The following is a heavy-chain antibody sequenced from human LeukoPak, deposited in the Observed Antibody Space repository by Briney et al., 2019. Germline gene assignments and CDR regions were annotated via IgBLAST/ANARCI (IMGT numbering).Heavy chain of an antibody. D-gene: IGHD3-9*01. J-gene: IGHJ4*02. CDR3: ARSPGSLTGEKFDY. CDR2: INPNSGGT. CDR1: RYTFNGDY. Sequence: ASVRVSCKASRYTFNGDYMHWVRQAPGQGLEWMGWINPNSGGTNYAQRFQDRVTMTRDTPISTVYMELSRLRSDDTPGYYCARSPGSLTGEKFDYWGQGTLVTVSS. V-gene: IGHV1-2*02.